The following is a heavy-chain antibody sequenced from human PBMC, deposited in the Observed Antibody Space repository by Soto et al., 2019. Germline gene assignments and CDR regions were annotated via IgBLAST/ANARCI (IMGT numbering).Heavy chain of an antibody. J-gene: IGHJ4*02. CDR2: INAGNGNT. V-gene: IGHV1-3*01. D-gene: IGHD5-18*01. Sequence: ASVKVSCKASGCTFTSYAMHWVRQAPGQRLEWMGWINAGNGNTKYSQKFQGRVTITRDTSASTAYMELSSLRSEDTAVYYCARNTSFDIQLWFNFDYWGQGTLVTVYS. CDR3: ARNTSFDIQLWFNFDY. CDR1: GCTFTSYA.